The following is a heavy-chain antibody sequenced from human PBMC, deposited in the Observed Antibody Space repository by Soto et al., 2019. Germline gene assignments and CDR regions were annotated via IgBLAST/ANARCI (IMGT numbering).Heavy chain of an antibody. CDR2: IYATGTT. CDR3: VRDGTKTLRDWFDP. D-gene: IGHD1-1*01. J-gene: IGHJ5*02. V-gene: IGHV4-4*07. CDR1: GASISGFY. Sequence: SETLSLTCTVSGASISGFYWSWIRKSAGKGLEWIGRIYATGTTDYIPSLKSRVMMSVDTSKKQFSLKLRSVTAADTAVYYCVRDGTKTLRDWFDPWGQGISVTVSS.